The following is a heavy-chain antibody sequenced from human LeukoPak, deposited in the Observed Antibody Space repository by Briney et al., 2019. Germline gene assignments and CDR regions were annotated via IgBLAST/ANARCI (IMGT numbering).Heavy chain of an antibody. CDR2: IYYSGST. V-gene: IGHV4-39*01. J-gene: IGHJ3*02. D-gene: IGHD7-27*01. CDR1: GGSISSYY. Sequence: SETLSLTCTVSGGSISSYYWGWIRQPPGKGLEWIGSIYYSGSTYYNPSLKSRVTISVDTSKNQFSLKLSSVTAADTAVYYCASRQLGVYDAFDIWGQGTMVTVSS. CDR3: ASRQLGVYDAFDI.